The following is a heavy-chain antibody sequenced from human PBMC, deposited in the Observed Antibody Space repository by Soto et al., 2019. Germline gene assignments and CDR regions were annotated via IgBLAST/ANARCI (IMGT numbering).Heavy chain of an antibody. D-gene: IGHD3-9*01. CDR1: GGSISSSNW. J-gene: IGHJ5*02. Sequence: SETLSLTCAVSGGSISSSNWWSWVRQPPGKGLEWIGEIYHSGSTNYNPSLKSRVTISVDKSKNQFSLKLSSVAAADTAVYYCARRDDILTGYLDPWGQGTLVTVSS. CDR3: ARRDDILTGYLDP. CDR2: IYHSGST. V-gene: IGHV4-4*02.